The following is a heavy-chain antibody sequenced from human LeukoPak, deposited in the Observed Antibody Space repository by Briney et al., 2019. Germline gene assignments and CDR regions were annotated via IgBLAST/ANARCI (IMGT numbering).Heavy chain of an antibody. CDR2: ISGSGGST. V-gene: IGHV3-23*01. D-gene: IGHD3-10*01. CDR1: GFTFSSYA. Sequence: GGSLRLSCAASGFTFSSYAMSWVRQAPGKGLEWVSAISGSGGSTYYADSVKGRFTISRDNSKNTLYLQMNSLRAGDTAVYYCAKFPTRGVKYYFDYWGQGTLVTVSS. J-gene: IGHJ4*02. CDR3: AKFPTRGVKYYFDY.